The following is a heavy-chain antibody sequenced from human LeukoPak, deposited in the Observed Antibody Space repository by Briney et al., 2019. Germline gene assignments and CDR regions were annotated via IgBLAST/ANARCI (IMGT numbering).Heavy chain of an antibody. CDR1: GFTFSSYA. CDR3: AKDDGWVQYAN. CDR2: ISYAGSNK. Sequence: GGSLRLSCAASGFTFSSYAMHWVRQAPGKGLEWVAVISYAGSNKNYADSVKGRFTISRDNSKNTLYLQMNSLRVEDTAVYYCAKDDGWVQYANWGQGTLVTVSS. D-gene: IGHD5-24*01. J-gene: IGHJ4*02. V-gene: IGHV3-30*04.